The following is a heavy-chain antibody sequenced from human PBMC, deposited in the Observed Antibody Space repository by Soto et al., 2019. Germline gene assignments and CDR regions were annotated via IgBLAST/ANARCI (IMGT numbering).Heavy chain of an antibody. D-gene: IGHD6-19*01. V-gene: IGHV3-23*01. J-gene: IGHJ4*02. CDR2: ISDTGAST. Sequence: EVRLLEAGGGLKQPGGSMRLSCAASGFTFRESAMNWVRQAPGKGLEWVASISDTGASTWYAESVRGRLSISRDNSKNTLYLQMNSLRGEDTAVYYCAKGRGSGWAWYFDNWGQGTLVTVSS. CDR1: GFTFRESA. CDR3: AKGRGSGWAWYFDN.